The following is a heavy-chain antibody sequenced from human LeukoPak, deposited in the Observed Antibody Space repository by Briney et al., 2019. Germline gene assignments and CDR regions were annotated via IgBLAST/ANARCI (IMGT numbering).Heavy chain of an antibody. CDR1: GASIGSGSYY. CDR2: VYTSGNT. V-gene: IGHV4-61*02. Sequence: SETLSLTCTVSGASIGSGSYYWTWIRQPAGKGLEWIGRVYTSGNTNYNPSLKSRVTISLDTSKNQFSLRLNSVTAADTAVYYCARGAGSYDVYYFDYWGQGTLVTVSS. D-gene: IGHD3-10*01. CDR3: ARGAGSYDVYYFDY. J-gene: IGHJ4*02.